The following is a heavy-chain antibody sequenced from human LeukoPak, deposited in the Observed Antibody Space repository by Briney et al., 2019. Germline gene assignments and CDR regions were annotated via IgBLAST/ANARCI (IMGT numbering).Heavy chain of an antibody. CDR3: ANSYNLLTGYYFY. CDR1: GFTLSSYA. V-gene: IGHV3-23*01. Sequence: PGGSLRLSCAASGFTLSSYAMSWVRQAPGKGLEWVSLISGTGGTTYYADSVKGRFTISRDNSKNTLYLQMSSLRAEDTAVYYCANSYNLLTGYYFYWGQGTLVTVSS. J-gene: IGHJ4*02. CDR2: ISGTGGTT. D-gene: IGHD3-9*01.